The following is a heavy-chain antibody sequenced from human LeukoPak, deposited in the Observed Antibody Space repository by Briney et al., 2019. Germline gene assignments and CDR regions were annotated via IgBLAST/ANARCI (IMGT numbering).Heavy chain of an antibody. Sequence: SETLSLTCTVSGASIDSYYWSWIRQAPEKGLEWIGCIYYRGNTYYNPSLKTRVIISIDTSRTHFSLRLTSVTAADTAIYFCARGGAPLRQHLDYWGQGTLVTVSS. CDR1: GASIDSYY. D-gene: IGHD6-13*01. CDR3: ARGGAPLRQHLDY. CDR2: IYYRGNT. J-gene: IGHJ4*02. V-gene: IGHV4-59*01.